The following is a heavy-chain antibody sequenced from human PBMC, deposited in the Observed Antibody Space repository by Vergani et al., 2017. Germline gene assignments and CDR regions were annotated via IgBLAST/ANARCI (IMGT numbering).Heavy chain of an antibody. CDR3: ARLLEGLRTHYFDY. D-gene: IGHD2-21*02. Sequence: QLQLQESGPGLVKPSETLSLTCTVSGGSISSSSYYWGWLRQPPGKGLEWIGSIYYSGSTYYNPSLKSRVTISVDTSKNQFSLKLSSVTAADTAVYYCARLLEGLRTHYFDYWGQGTLVTVSS. CDR1: GGSISSSSYY. J-gene: IGHJ4*02. CDR2: IYYSGST. V-gene: IGHV4-39*01.